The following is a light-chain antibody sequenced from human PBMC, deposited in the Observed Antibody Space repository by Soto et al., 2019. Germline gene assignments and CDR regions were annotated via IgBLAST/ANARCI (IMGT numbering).Light chain of an antibody. CDR1: QSVSSN. J-gene: IGKJ1*01. V-gene: IGKV3-15*01. CDR3: QQYNDWPRT. Sequence: EIVLRQSPRTVSLSQGERATLSYRASQSVSSNLAWYQQKPGQAPRLLIYGASTMATGIPARFSGSGSGTEFTLTISSLQSEDFAVYYCQQYNDWPRTFGQRTKVDI. CDR2: GAS.